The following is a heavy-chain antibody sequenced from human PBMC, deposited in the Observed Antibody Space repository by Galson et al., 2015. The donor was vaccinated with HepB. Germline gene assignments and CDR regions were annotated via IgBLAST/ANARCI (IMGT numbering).Heavy chain of an antibody. CDR2: ISYDGSNK. D-gene: IGHD6-19*01. CDR1: GFTFSSYA. Sequence: SLRLSCAASGFTFSSYAMHWVRQAPGKGLEWVAIISYDGSNKYYADSVKGRFTISRDNSKNTLYLQMNSLRAEDTAVYYCARHDIAVAASDYWGQGTLVTVSS. J-gene: IGHJ4*02. V-gene: IGHV3-30*04. CDR3: ARHDIAVAASDY.